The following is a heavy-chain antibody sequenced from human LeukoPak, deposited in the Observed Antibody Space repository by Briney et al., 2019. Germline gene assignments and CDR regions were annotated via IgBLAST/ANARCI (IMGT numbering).Heavy chain of an antibody. J-gene: IGHJ5*02. CDR1: GGSISSSSYY. CDR3: ARGRDGWFDP. V-gene: IGHV4-39*07. D-gene: IGHD2-21*01. Sequence: PSETLSLTCTVSGGSISSSSYYWGWIRQPPGKGLEWIGSIYYSGSTYYNPSLKSRVTISVDTSKNQFSLKLSSVTAADTAVYYCARGRDGWFDPWGQGTLVTVSS. CDR2: IYYSGST.